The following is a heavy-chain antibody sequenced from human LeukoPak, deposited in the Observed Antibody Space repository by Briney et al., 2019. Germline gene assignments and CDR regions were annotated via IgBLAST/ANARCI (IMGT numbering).Heavy chain of an antibody. V-gene: IGHV4-59*08. CDR2: VYYSGST. Sequence: SETLSLTCTVSGGSLSDYYWSWIRQPPGKGLESIGYVYYSGSTHYNPSLKSRVTISVDTSKNQFSLKLSSVTAADTAVYYCARHPYCGDNGCYNFDYRGQGALVTVSS. CDR1: GGSLSDYY. J-gene: IGHJ4*02. D-gene: IGHD2-21*01. CDR3: ARHPYCGDNGCYNFDY.